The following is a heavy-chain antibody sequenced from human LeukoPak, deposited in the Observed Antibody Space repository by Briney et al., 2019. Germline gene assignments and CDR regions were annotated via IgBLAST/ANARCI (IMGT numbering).Heavy chain of an antibody. Sequence: SETLSLTCTVSGGSISSGGYYWSWIRQHPGKGLEWIGYIYYSGSTYYNPSLKSRVTISVGTSKNQFSLKLSSVTAADTAVYYCASRGGDMASYFDYWGQGTLVTVSS. J-gene: IGHJ4*02. CDR1: GGSISSGGYY. V-gene: IGHV4-31*03. CDR2: IYYSGST. D-gene: IGHD2-21*02. CDR3: ASRGGDMASYFDY.